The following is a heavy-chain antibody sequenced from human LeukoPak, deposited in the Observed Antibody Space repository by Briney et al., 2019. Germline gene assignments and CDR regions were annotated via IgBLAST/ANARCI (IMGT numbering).Heavy chain of an antibody. J-gene: IGHJ6*03. Sequence: ASVKVSCKASGGTFSSYAISWVRQAPGQGLEWMGGIIPIFGTANYAQKFQGRVTITADESTSTAYMELSSLRSEDTAVYYCARGNIVVVPAALLDYYYYMDVWGKGTTVTISS. CDR1: GGTFSSYA. D-gene: IGHD2-2*01. V-gene: IGHV1-69*13. CDR3: ARGNIVVVPAALLDYYYYMDV. CDR2: IIPIFGTA.